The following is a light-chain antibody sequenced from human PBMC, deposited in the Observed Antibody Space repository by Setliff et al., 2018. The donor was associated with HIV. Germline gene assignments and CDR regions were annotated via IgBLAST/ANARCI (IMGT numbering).Light chain of an antibody. J-gene: IGLJ1*01. Sequence: QSVLTQPPSVSGAPGQRVTISCTGSSSNIGAGYDVHWYQQLPGTAPKILIYGNSNRPSGVPDRFSGSKSGTSASLAITGLQAEDEADYYCQSYDSSLSGPYVFGTGTKSPS. CDR1: SSNIGAGYD. V-gene: IGLV1-40*01. CDR2: GNS. CDR3: QSYDSSLSGPYV.